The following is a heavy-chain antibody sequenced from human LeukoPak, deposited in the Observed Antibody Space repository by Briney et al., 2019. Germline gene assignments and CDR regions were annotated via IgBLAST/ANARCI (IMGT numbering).Heavy chain of an antibody. CDR1: GFTFSSYG. D-gene: IGHD6-13*01. CDR3: ARKGSSSWYGGGWAY. V-gene: IGHV3-30*03. CDR2: ISYDGSNK. J-gene: IGHJ4*02. Sequence: PGRSLRLSCAASGFTFSSYGMHWVRQAPGKGLEWVAVISYDGSNKYYADSVQGRFTVSRDNSQNTLSLQMNSLSPEDTAVFYCARKGSSSWYGGGWAYWGQGILVTVSS.